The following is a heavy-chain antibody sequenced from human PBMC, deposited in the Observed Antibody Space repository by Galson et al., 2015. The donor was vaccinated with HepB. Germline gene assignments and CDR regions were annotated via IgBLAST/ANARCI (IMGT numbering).Heavy chain of an antibody. V-gene: IGHV3-15*01. Sequence: SLRLSCAASGFTFSNAWMSWVRQAPGKGLEWVGRIKSKTDGGTTDYAAPVKGRFTISRDDSKNTLYLQMNSLKTEDTAVYYCTTDYFHDSSGYYSLDYWGQGTLVTVSS. CDR1: GFTFSNAW. J-gene: IGHJ4*02. CDR2: IKSKTDGGTT. CDR3: TTDYFHDSSGYYSLDY. D-gene: IGHD3-22*01.